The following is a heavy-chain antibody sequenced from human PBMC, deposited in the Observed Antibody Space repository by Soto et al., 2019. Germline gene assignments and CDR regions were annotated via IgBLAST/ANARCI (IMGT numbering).Heavy chain of an antibody. CDR2: IIPIFGTA. CDR1: GGTFSSYA. CDR3: ARYLGYCSSTSCSLAGPYYYGMDV. J-gene: IGHJ6*02. D-gene: IGHD2-2*01. V-gene: IGHV1-69*13. Sequence: GASVKVSCKASGGTFSSYAISWVRQAPGQGLEWMGGIIPIFGTANYAQKFQGRVTITADESTSTAYMELSSLRSEDTAVYYCARYLGYCSSTSCSLAGPYYYGMDVWGQGTTVTVSS.